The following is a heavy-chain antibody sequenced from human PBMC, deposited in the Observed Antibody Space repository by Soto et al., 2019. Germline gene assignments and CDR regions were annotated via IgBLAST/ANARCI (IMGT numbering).Heavy chain of an antibody. J-gene: IGHJ4*02. Sequence: EVQLVESGGGLVQPGRSLRLSCAASGFTFDDYAMHWVRQAPGKGLEWVSGISWNSGSIGYADSVKGRFTISRDNAKNSLYLQMNSLRAEDTALCYCAKSPSYYGDFDYWGQGTLVTVSS. V-gene: IGHV3-9*01. CDR1: GFTFDDYA. CDR2: ISWNSGSI. CDR3: AKSPSYYGDFDY. D-gene: IGHD4-17*01.